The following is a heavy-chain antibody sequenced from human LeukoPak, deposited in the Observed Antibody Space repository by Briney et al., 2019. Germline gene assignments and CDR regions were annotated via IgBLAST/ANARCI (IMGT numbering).Heavy chain of an antibody. CDR3: ARWLYNSGWAIDY. D-gene: IGHD6-19*01. CDR2: IRQDGSGK. Sequence: GGSLRLSCAASGFTFSSYWMHWVRQAPGKGLEWVANIRQDGSGKFYADSVKGRFTISRDNAKNSLFLQMNSLRAEDTAVYFCARWLYNSGWAIDYWGQGTLVTVSS. CDR1: GFTFSSYW. V-gene: IGHV3-7*01. J-gene: IGHJ4*02.